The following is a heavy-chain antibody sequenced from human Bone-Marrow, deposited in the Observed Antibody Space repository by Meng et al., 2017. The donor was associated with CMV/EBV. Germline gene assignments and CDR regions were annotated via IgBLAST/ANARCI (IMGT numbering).Heavy chain of an antibody. CDR2: INHSGST. V-gene: IGHV4-34*01. D-gene: IGHD1-26*01. Sequence: SETLSLTCAVYGGSFSGYYWSWIRQPPGKGLEWIGEINHSGSTNYNPSLKSRVTISVDTSKNQFSLRLSSVTAADTAVYYCASEFYGGYSAFDIWGQGTMVTVSS. CDR1: GGSFSGYY. CDR3: ASEFYGGYSAFDI. J-gene: IGHJ3*02.